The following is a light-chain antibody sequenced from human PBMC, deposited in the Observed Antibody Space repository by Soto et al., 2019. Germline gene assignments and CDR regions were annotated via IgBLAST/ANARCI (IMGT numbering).Light chain of an antibody. V-gene: IGLV1-51*02. Sequence: QSVLTQPPSVSAAPGQKVTISCSGSSSNIGNNYVSWYQQLPGTAPKLLIYENDKRPSGIPDRFSGSKSGTSATLGITGLQTGDEAYYYCRTWDSLSALYVFGTGTKVTVL. J-gene: IGLJ1*01. CDR3: RTWDSLSALYV. CDR1: SSNIGNNY. CDR2: END.